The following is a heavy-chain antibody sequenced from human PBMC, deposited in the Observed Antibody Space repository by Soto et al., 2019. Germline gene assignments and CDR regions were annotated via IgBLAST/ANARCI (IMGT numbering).Heavy chain of an antibody. CDR1: GGTFSSYA. D-gene: IGHD6-13*01. CDR2: IIPIFGTA. CDR3: ARGGGRWYFDHSSIEGMNPYYYYGMDV. V-gene: IGHV1-69*13. Sequence: VASVKVSCKASGGTFSSYAISWVRQAPGQGLEWMGGIIPIFGTANYAQKFQGRVTITADESTSTAYMELSSLRSEDTAVYYCARGGGRWYFDHSSIEGMNPYYYYGMDVWGQGTTVTVSS. J-gene: IGHJ6*01.